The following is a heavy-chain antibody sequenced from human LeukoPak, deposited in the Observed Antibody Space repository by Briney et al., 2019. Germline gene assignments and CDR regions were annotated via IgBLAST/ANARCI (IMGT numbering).Heavy chain of an antibody. D-gene: IGHD2-21*02. J-gene: IGHJ3*02. V-gene: IGHV3-23*01. CDR2: ISGSGNRT. Sequence: GGSLRLSCAASGFTFSSYAMSWVRQAPGKGLEWVSSISGSGNRTYYADSVKGRFTISRDNSKNTLFLQMNSLRAEDTAVYYCASICGGDCYSSAFDIWGQGTMVTVSS. CDR3: ASICGGDCYSSAFDI. CDR1: GFTFSSYA.